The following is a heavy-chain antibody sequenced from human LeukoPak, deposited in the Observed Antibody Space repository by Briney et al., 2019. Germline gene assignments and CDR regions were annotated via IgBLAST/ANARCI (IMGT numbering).Heavy chain of an antibody. D-gene: IGHD3-22*01. CDR2: IYYSGGT. V-gene: IGHV4-30-4*08. CDR3: AIYDKAGWYSMDV. CDR1: GGSLSSGDYY. Sequence: SQTLSLTCTVSGGSLSSGDYYWSWIRQPPGKGLEWIGYIYYSGGTYYNPSLKSPVTISVDTSKNQFSLKLSSVTAADTAVYYCAIYDKAGWYSMDVWGKGTTVTVSS. J-gene: IGHJ6*03.